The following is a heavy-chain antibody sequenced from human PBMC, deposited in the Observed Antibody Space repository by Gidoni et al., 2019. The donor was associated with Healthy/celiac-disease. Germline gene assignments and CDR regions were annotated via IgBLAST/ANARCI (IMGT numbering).Heavy chain of an antibody. Sequence: QVQLVQSGAEVKKPGSSVKVSCKASGGTFGSYTISWVRQAPGQGLEWMGRIIPILGIANYAQKFQGRVTITADKSTSTAYMELSSLRSEDTAVYYCARVCSGGEDIVVVVAPQDNWFDPWGQGTLVTVSS. D-gene: IGHD2-15*01. CDR2: IIPILGIA. J-gene: IGHJ5*02. CDR3: ARVCSGGEDIVVVVAPQDNWFDP. V-gene: IGHV1-69*02. CDR1: GGTFGSYT.